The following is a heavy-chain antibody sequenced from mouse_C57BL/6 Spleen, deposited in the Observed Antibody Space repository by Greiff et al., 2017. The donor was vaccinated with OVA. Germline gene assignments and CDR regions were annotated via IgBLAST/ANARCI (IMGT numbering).Heavy chain of an antibody. CDR2: ISSGSSTI. D-gene: IGHD1-1*01. Sequence: EVHLVESGGGLVKPGGSLKLSCAASGFTFSDYGMHWVRQAPEKGLEWVAYISSGSSTIYYADTLKGRFTISRDNAKNTLFLQMTSLRSEDTAMYYCARHYYGSSSWFAYWGQGTLVTVSA. J-gene: IGHJ3*01. CDR3: ARHYYGSSSWFAY. V-gene: IGHV5-17*01. CDR1: GFTFSDYG.